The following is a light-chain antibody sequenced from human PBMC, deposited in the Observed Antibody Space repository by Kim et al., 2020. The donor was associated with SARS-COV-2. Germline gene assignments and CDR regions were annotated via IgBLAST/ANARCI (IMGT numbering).Light chain of an antibody. V-gene: IGLV3-1*01. CDR3: QTWDSGTAVV. J-gene: IGLJ3*02. Sequence: VSPRQTAIITCSGDGLGDRYTSWFQQKPGHSPVLVIYQDIKRTSGIPERFSGSNSGNTATLTISGTQAMDEADYYCQTWDSGTAVVFGGGTQLTVL. CDR1: GLGDRY. CDR2: QDI.